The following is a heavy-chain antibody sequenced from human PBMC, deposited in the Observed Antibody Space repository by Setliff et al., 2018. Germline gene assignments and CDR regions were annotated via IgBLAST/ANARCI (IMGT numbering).Heavy chain of an antibody. CDR1: GFTFSSYW. D-gene: IGHD2-2*01. V-gene: IGHV3-74*01. CDR3: ARAHSSTLSVHDY. Sequence: HPGGSLRLSCAASGFTFSSYWMHWVRQAPGKGLVWVSRINSDGSSTSYADSVKGRFTISRDNAKSTLYLQMNSLRAEDTAVYYCARAHSSTLSVHDYWGQGTLVTVSS. J-gene: IGHJ4*02. CDR2: INSDGSST.